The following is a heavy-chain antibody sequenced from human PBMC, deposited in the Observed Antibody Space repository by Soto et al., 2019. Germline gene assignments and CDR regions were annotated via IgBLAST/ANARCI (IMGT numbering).Heavy chain of an antibody. J-gene: IGHJ6*02. V-gene: IGHV3-23*01. CDR1: GFTFSSYA. CDR2: ISGSGGST. D-gene: IGHD3-3*01. Sequence: GGSLRLSCAASGFTFSSYAMSWVRQAPGKGLEWVSAISGSGGSTYYADSVKGRFTISRDNSKNTLYLQMNSLRAEDTAVYYCAKKLADFWSGYWAGYGMDVWGQGTTVTVSS. CDR3: AKKLADFWSGYWAGYGMDV.